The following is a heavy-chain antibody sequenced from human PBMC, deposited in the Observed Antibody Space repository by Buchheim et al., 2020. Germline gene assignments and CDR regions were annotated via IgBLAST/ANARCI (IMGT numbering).Heavy chain of an antibody. CDR1: GYTFTSYY. V-gene: IGHV1-46*03. CDR3: ASHNYDFWSAMWDYYGMDV. J-gene: IGHJ6*02. CDR2: INPSGGST. Sequence: QVQLVQSGAEVKKPGASVKVSCKASGYTFTSYYMHWVRQAPGQGLEWMGIINPSGGSTSYAQKFQGRVTMTRDTSTSTVYMGLSSLRSEDTAVYYCASHNYDFWSAMWDYYGMDVWGQGTT. D-gene: IGHD3-3*01.